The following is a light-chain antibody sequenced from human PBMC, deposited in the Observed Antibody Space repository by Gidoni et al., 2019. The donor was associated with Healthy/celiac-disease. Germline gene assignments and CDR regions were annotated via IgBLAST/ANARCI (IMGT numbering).Light chain of an antibody. CDR1: QSVSSY. Sequence: EIVLTQSPATLSLSPGERATLACRASQSVSSYLAWYQQKPVKAPRRLIYEASNMATGIPARFSGSGSGTDFTLTISSLEPEDFAVYYCQQRSNWPPMYTFGQGTKLEIK. CDR3: QQRSNWPPMYT. V-gene: IGKV3-11*01. CDR2: EAS. J-gene: IGKJ2*01.